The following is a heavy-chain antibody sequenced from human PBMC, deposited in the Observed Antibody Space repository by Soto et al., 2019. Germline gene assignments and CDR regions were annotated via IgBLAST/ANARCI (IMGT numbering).Heavy chain of an antibody. D-gene: IGHD6-13*01. CDR2: IWYDGSNK. V-gene: IGHV3-33*01. CDR3: AREAAAGLYYYYGMDV. J-gene: IGHJ6*02. CDR1: GFTFSSYG. Sequence: PGGSLRLSCAASGFTFSSYGMHWVRQAPGKGLEWVAVIWYDGSNKYYADSVKGRFTISRDNSKNTLYLQMNSLRAEDTAVYYCAREAAAGLYYYYGMDVWGQGTTVTVSS.